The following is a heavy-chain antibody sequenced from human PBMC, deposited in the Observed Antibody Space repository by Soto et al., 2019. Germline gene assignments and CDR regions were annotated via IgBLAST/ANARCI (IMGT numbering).Heavy chain of an antibody. CDR2: ISSSSSTI. CDR1: GFTFSSYS. CDR3: AREGGGGWYDHWYFDL. J-gene: IGHJ2*01. Sequence: GGSLSLSCAASGFTFSSYSMNWVRQAPGKGLEWVSYISSSSSTIYYADSVKGRFTISRDNAKNSLYLQMNSLRDEGTAVYYCAREGGGGWYDHWYFDLWGSGTLVTVSS. D-gene: IGHD6-19*01. V-gene: IGHV3-48*02.